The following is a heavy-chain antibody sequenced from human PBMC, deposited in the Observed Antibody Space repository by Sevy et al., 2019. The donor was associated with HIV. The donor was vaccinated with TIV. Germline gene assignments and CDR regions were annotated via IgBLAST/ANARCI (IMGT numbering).Heavy chain of an antibody. J-gene: IGHJ4*02. CDR2: IYYSGST. D-gene: IGHD3-22*01. CDR3: AREANYYDSSGPTYYFDY. Sequence: SETLSLTCTVSGGSISSYYWNWIRQPPGKGLEWIGYIYYSGSTNYNPSLKSRVTISVDTSKNQFSLKLSSVTAADTAVYYCAREANYYDSSGPTYYFDYWGQGTLVTVSS. CDR1: GGSISSYY. V-gene: IGHV4-59*01.